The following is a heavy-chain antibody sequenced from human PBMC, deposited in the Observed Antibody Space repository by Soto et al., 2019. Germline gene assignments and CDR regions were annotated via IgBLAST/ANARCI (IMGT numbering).Heavy chain of an antibody. V-gene: IGHV4-31*03. CDR1: GGSISSGGYY. CDR2: IYYSGST. CDR3: AGLRSKGCAFDI. D-gene: IGHD4-4*01. J-gene: IGHJ3*02. Sequence: QVQLQESGPGLVKPSQTLSLTCTVSGGSISSGGYYWSWIRQHPGKGLEWIGYIYYSGSTYYNPSLKSRVNISVDTSKNQFSPKLSFVTAADTAVYYWAGLRSKGCAFDIWGQGTMVTVSS.